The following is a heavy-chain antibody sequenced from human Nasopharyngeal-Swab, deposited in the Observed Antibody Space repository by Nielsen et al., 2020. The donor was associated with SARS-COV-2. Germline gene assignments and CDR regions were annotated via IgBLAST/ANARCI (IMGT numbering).Heavy chain of an antibody. CDR1: GGSFSGYY. V-gene: IGHV4-34*01. D-gene: IGHD3-10*01. CDR2: INHSGST. Sequence: SETLSLTCAVYGGSFSGYYWSWIRQPPGKGPEWIGEINHSGSTNYNPSLKSRVTISVDTSKNQFSLKLSSVTAADTAVYYCARFRRSWFGGGYFDYWGQGTLVTVSS. J-gene: IGHJ4*02. CDR3: ARFRRSWFGGGYFDY.